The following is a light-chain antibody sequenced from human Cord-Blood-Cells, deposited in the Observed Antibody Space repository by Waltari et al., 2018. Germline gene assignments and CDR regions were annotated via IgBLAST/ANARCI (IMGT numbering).Light chain of an antibody. CDR1: QSISSY. V-gene: IGKV1-39*01. Sequence: DIQMTQSPSSLSASVGDRVTITCRASQSISSYLNWYQQKPGKAPKLLIYAASSLQSGVPSRFSGSGCGTDVTLTISSLQPEDFATYYCQQSYSTLYSFGQGTKLEIK. CDR2: AAS. CDR3: QQSYSTLYS. J-gene: IGKJ2*03.